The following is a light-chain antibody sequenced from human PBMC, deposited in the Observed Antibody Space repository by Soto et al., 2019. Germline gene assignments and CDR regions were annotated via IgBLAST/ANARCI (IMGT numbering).Light chain of an antibody. J-gene: IGKJ1*01. Sequence: EVVLTQSPATLSLSPGERATLSCRASQSISRYLAWYQQKPGQAPRLLIYDASNRATGIPARFSGSGSGTDFTLTISSLEPEDFAIYYCQHRSNWPSFGQGTKVDIK. V-gene: IGKV3-11*01. CDR2: DAS. CDR1: QSISRY. CDR3: QHRSNWPS.